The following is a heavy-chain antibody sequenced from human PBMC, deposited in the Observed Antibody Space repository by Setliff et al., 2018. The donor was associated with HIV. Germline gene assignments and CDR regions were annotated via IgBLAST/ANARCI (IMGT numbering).Heavy chain of an antibody. CDR3: ARDRSHPPYYMDV. CDR2: IIPLHGIA. Sequence: GASVKVSCKASGGTFSSYAITWVRQAPGQGLEWMGGIIPLHGIANYIQKFQGRVTITADKSTTTAYMELSSLRSEDTAVYYCARDRSHPPYYMDVWGKGPRSPSP. CDR1: GGTFSSYA. V-gene: IGHV1-69*10. J-gene: IGHJ6*03.